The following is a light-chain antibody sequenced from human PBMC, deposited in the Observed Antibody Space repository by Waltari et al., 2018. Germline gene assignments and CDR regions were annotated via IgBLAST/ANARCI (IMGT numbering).Light chain of an antibody. V-gene: IGLV2-14*01. CDR1: SSDVGAYDY. CDR2: QVT. J-gene: IGLJ1*01. Sequence: QSALTQPASVSGSPGQSITISCTGTSSDVGAYDYVSWYQQFPGKAPKLLISQVTNRPSGVSNRFSGSKSANTASLTISGLQAEDEAHYFCSSHTTTTTYVFGTGTKVTVL. CDR3: SSHTTTTTYV.